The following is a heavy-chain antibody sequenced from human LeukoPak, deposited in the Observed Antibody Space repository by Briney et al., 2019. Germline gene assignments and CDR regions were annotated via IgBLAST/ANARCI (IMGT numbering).Heavy chain of an antibody. Sequence: GGSLRLSCTASGFTFSSYSMNWVRQAPGKGLEWVSSISSSSSYIYYADSVKGRFTISRDNAKNSLYLQMNSLRAEDTAVYYCARDHDYGDYYAFDIWGQGTMVTVSS. J-gene: IGHJ3*02. CDR3: ARDHDYGDYYAFDI. CDR1: GFTFSSYS. V-gene: IGHV3-21*01. CDR2: ISSSSSYI. D-gene: IGHD4-17*01.